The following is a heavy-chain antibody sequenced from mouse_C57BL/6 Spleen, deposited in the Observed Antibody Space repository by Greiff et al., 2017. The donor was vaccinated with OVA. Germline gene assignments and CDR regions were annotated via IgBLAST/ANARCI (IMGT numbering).Heavy chain of an antibody. D-gene: IGHD2-4*01. CDR1: GYTFTSYW. CDR2: IDPSDSYT. CDR3: ARGGLRRDYYAMDY. Sequence: QVQLQQPGAELVMPGASVKLSCKASGYTFTSYWMHWVKQRPGQGLEWIGEIDPSDSYTNYNQKFKGKSTLTVDKSSSTAYMQLSSLTSEDSAVYYCARGGLRRDYYAMDYWGQGTSFTVSA. V-gene: IGHV1-69*01. J-gene: IGHJ4*01.